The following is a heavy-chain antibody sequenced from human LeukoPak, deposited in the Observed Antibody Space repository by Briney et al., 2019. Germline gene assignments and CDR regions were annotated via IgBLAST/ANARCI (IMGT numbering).Heavy chain of an antibody. CDR3: ARVAVVVVDPFDY. V-gene: IGHV4-39*07. CDR1: GGSVSSSSYY. Sequence: SETLSLTCSVSGGSVSSSSYYWGWIRQSPGKGLEWIGSIYYSGSTYYNPSLQSRVTISVDTSKNQFSLKLTSVTAADTAVYYCARVAVVVVDPFDYWGQGTLVTVSA. J-gene: IGHJ4*02. CDR2: IYYSGST. D-gene: IGHD3-22*01.